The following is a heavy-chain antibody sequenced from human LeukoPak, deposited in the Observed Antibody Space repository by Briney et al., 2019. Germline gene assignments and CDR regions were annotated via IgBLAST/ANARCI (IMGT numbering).Heavy chain of an antibody. Sequence: SETLSLTCAVSGYFISSGYYWGWIRQPPGKGLEWIGEINHSGSANYNPSLKSRVTISVDTSKNQFSLKLSSVTAADTAVYYCAREIQDYYGSGSYHFDYWGQGTLVTVSS. CDR3: AREIQDYYGSGSYHFDY. V-gene: IGHV4-38-2*02. J-gene: IGHJ4*02. CDR1: GYFISSGYY. D-gene: IGHD3-10*01. CDR2: INHSGSA.